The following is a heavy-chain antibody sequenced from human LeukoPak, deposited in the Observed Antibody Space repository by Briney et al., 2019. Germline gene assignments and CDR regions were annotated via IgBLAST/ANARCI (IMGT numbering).Heavy chain of an antibody. CDR1: GGTFSSYA. CDR3: ARDSPPSVGATTRAFDI. J-gene: IGHJ3*02. CDR2: IIPIFGTA. Sequence: SVKVSCKASGGTFSSYAISWVRQAPGQGLEWMGGIIPIFGTANYAQKFQGRVTITADESTSTAYMELSSLRSEDTAVYYCARDSPPSVGATTRAFDIWGQGQWSPSLQ. V-gene: IGHV1-69*13. D-gene: IGHD1-26*01.